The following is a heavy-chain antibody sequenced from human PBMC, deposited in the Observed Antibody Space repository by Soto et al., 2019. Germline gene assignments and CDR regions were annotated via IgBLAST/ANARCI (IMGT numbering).Heavy chain of an antibody. CDR3: ARHQHSSSWQRNYGMDV. D-gene: IGHD6-13*01. Sequence: PGESLKISCKGSGYSFTSYWIGWMRQMSGKGLEWMGIIYPGDSDTRYSPSFQGQVTISADKSISTAYLQWSSLKASDTAMYYCARHQHSSSWQRNYGMDVWGQGTTVTVSS. V-gene: IGHV5-51*01. CDR2: IYPGDSDT. CDR1: GYSFTSYW. J-gene: IGHJ6*02.